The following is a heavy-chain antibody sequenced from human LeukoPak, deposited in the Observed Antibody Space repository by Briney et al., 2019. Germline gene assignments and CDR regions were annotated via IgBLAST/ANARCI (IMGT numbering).Heavy chain of an antibody. J-gene: IGHJ4*02. Sequence: GGSLRLPCAASGFTLSSYAMSWVRQAPGKGLEWVSAISGSGGSTYYADPVKGRFTISRDNSKNTLYLQMNSLRAEDTAVYYCAKAIFGVVGGFDYWGQGTLVTVSS. CDR2: ISGSGGST. CDR3: AKAIFGVVGGFDY. V-gene: IGHV3-23*01. D-gene: IGHD3-3*01. CDR1: GFTLSSYA.